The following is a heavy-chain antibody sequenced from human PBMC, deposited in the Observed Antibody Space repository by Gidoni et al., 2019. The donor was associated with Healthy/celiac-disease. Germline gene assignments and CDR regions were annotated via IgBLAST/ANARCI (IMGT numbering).Heavy chain of an antibody. V-gene: IGHV3-7*05. Sequence: EVQLVESGGGLVQPGGSLSLSCAASGFTFSSYWMSWVRQAPGKGLEWVANIKKDGSEKYYVDSVKGRFTISRDNAKNSLYLQMNSLRAEDTAVYYCARVRYFDWLFSYGMDVWGQGTTVTVSS. J-gene: IGHJ6*02. D-gene: IGHD3-9*01. CDR1: GFTFSSYW. CDR2: IKKDGSEK. CDR3: ARVRYFDWLFSYGMDV.